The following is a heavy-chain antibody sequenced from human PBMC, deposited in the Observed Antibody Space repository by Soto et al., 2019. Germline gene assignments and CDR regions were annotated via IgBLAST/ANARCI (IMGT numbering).Heavy chain of an antibody. V-gene: IGHV1-69*06. CDR3: ARGLECRGYCLDRPTWFAP. J-gene: IGHJ5*02. CDR1: GGTFSTYT. Sequence: SVKVSCKASGGTFSTYTFSWVRQAPGQGLEWMGRIIPIFGTPYYAQKFQGRVTITADKSTSTVYMELSSLRSDDTAVYFCARGLECRGYCLDRPTWFAPWGQGTLVTVSS. D-gene: IGHD2-15*01. CDR2: IIPIFGTP.